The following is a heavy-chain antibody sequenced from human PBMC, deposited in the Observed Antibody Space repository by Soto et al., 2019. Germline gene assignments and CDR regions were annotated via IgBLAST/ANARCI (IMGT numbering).Heavy chain of an antibody. CDR1: GGSFSGYY. D-gene: IGHD6-13*01. J-gene: IGHJ4*02. V-gene: IGHV4-34*01. CDR3: ARGLGGAAAPLSYYFDY. CDR2: INHSGST. Sequence: SETLSLTCAVYGGSFSGYYWSWIRQPPGKGLEWIGEINHSGSTNYNPSLKSRVTMSVDTSKNQFSLKLSSVTAADTAVYYCARGLGGAAAPLSYYFDYWGQGTLVTVSS.